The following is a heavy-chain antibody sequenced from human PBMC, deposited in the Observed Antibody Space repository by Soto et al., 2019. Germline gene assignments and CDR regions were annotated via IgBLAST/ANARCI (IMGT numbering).Heavy chain of an antibody. CDR3: ARDDIVVVVAATKPKGYYYYYGMDV. CDR1: GYTITSHG. J-gene: IGHJ6*02. V-gene: IGHV1-18*01. CDR2: ISAYNGNT. Sequence: ASVKVSCKAPGYTITSHGISWVLQAPGEELDLMECISAYNGNTNYAQKLQGRVTMTTDTSTSTAYMELRSLRSDDTAVYYCARDDIVVVVAATKPKGYYYYYGMDVWGQGTSVTVSS. D-gene: IGHD2-15*01.